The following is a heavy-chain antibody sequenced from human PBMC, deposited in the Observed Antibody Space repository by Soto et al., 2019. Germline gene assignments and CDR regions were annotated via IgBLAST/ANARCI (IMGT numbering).Heavy chain of an antibody. Sequence: PGGSLRLSCAASGFTFSNAWMSWVRRAPGKGLEWVGRIKSKTDGGTTDYAAPVKGRFTISRDDSKNTLYLQMNSLKTEDTAVYYCTTPPGSSGWYKDYWGQGTLVTVSS. CDR1: GFTFSNAW. CDR2: IKSKTDGGTT. CDR3: TTPPGSSGWYKDY. D-gene: IGHD6-19*01. V-gene: IGHV3-15*01. J-gene: IGHJ4*02.